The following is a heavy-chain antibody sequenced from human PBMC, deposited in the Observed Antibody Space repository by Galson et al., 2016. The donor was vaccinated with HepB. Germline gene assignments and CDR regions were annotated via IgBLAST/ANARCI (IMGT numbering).Heavy chain of an antibody. Sequence: SETLSLTCGIYGGSFSGYYWSWIRQPPGKGLECIGEINHSGSTNYNPSLESRVTLSVETSKNQFSLKMSSVSAADTAVYYCAGGANSFGSGSYIAFDVLGQGTMVTVS. CDR3: AGGANSFGSGSYIAFDV. J-gene: IGHJ3*01. CDR2: INHSGST. D-gene: IGHD1-26*01. CDR1: GGSFSGYY. V-gene: IGHV4-34*01.